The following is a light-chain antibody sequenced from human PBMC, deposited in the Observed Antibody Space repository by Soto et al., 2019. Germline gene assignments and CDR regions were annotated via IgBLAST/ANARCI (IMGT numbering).Light chain of an antibody. CDR3: QQYGGSPRIT. CDR1: QSVSSSY. CDR2: GAS. V-gene: IGKV3-20*01. Sequence: EVVLPQSPATLSLSPGERATLSCRASQSVSSSYLAWYQQKPGQPPRLLIYGASNRATGIPDRFSGSGSGTDFTLIINRLEPEDVAIYYCQQYGGSPRITFGQGTKVDNK. J-gene: IGKJ1*01.